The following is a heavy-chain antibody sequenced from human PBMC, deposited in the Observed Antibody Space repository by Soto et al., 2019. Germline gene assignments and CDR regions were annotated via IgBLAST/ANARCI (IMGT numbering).Heavy chain of an antibody. J-gene: IGHJ4*02. CDR3: ARQGTMVRGVY. Sequence: SETLSLTCTVSGGSISSSSYYWGWIRQPPGKGLEWIGSIYYSGSTYYNPSLKSRVTISVDTSKNQFSLKLSSVTAADTAVYYCARQGTMVRGVYWGQGTLVTVSS. CDR2: IYYSGST. CDR1: GGSISSSSYY. D-gene: IGHD3-10*01. V-gene: IGHV4-39*01.